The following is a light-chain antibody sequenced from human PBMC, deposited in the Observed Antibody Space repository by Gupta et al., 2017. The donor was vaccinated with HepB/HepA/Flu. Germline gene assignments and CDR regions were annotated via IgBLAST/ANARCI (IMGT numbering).Light chain of an antibody. Sequence: ERVMTQSPATLSVSPGERATLSCRASESVGTNLAWYQHKPGQAPRLLIHAISTRATGIPARFSGSGSGTEFTLTISSLQSEDFAIYYCDQDNQWPITFGQGTLMDIK. J-gene: IGKJ5*01. V-gene: IGKV3-15*01. CDR1: ESVGTN. CDR3: DQDNQWPIT. CDR2: AIS.